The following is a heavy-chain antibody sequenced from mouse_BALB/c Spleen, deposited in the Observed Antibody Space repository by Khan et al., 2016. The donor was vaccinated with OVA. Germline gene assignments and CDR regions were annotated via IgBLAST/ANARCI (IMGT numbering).Heavy chain of an antibody. Sequence: QIQLVQSGPELKKPGETVRISCKASGYTFTTAGIQWVQKMPGKGLKWIGWINTHSGVPKYAEDFKGRFAFSLDISVNTAYLQITNLKNEDTATFFYARGGAAYYRNDGGAMEYWGQGTSVTVSS. CDR1: GYTFTTAG. V-gene: IGHV9-4*02. CDR2: INTHSGVP. D-gene: IGHD2-14*01. CDR3: ARGGAAYYRNDGGAMEY. J-gene: IGHJ4*01.